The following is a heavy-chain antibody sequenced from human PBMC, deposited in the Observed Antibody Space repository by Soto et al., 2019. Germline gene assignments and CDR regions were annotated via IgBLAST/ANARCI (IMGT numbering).Heavy chain of an antibody. CDR3: ARGDSTDCSNGVCSFFYNHDMVV. D-gene: IGHD2-8*01. J-gene: IGHJ6*02. CDR2: ISAHTGSS. V-gene: IGHV1-18*01. CDR1: GYTFTSSG. Sequence: GASVKVSCKASGYTFTSSGMSWVRQAPGQGLEWMGWISAHTGSSEYAQRFQGRVTMTTDRSTSTAYMELRSLRSDDTAVYYCARGDSTDCSNGVCSFFYNHDMVVWGQGTTVTVSS.